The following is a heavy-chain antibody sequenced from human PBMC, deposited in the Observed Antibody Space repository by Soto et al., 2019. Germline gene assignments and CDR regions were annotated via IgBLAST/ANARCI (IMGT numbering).Heavy chain of an antibody. D-gene: IGHD2-2*01. CDR3: ARAGYCSSTRCAYNWFAH. J-gene: IGHJ5*02. CDR1: GFTFSSYG. CDR2: IWYDGSNK. V-gene: IGHV3-33*01. Sequence: QVQLVESGGGVVQPGRSLRLSCAASGFTFSSYGMHWVRQAPGKGLEWVAVIWYDGSNKYYADSVKGRFTISRDNSKNTLYLQMNSLRSEDTAVYYCARAGYCSSTRCAYNWFAHWGQGTLVAVSS.